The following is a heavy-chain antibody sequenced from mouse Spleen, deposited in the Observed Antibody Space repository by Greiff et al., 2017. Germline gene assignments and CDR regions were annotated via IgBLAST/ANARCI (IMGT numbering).Heavy chain of an antibody. D-gene: IGHD1-2*01. J-gene: IGHJ4*01. V-gene: IGHV1-7*01. CDR1: GYTFTSYW. CDR3: AREALITTLEAMDY. CDR2: INPSTGYT. Sequence: QVQLQQSGAELAKPGASVKMSCKASGYTFTSYWMHWVKQRPGQGLEWIGYINPSTGYTEYNQKFKDKATLTADKSSSTAYMQLSSLTSEDSAVYYCAREALITTLEAMDYWGQGTSVTVSS.